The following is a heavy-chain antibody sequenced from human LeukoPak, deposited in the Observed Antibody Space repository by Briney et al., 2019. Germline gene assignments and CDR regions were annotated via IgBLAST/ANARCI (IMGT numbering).Heavy chain of an antibody. CDR1: GFTVSSNY. D-gene: IGHD6-19*01. CDR3: AKVQDGSFWYEYFQH. CDR2: IYSSGST. J-gene: IGHJ1*01. Sequence: GGSLRLSCAASGFTVSSNYMSWVRQAPGKGLECVSVIYSSGSTYNADSVKGRFTISRDNSKNTLYLQMNSLRAEDTAVYYCAKVQDGSFWYEYFQHRGQGTLVTVSS. V-gene: IGHV3-53*01.